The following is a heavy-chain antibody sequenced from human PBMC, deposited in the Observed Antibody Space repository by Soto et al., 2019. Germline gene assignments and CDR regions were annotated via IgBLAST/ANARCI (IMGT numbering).Heavy chain of an antibody. V-gene: IGHV3-23*01. Sequence: PGGSVRLSCEASGFTFNNYAMSWVRQAPGKGLEWVSAITGRGGDTYYTDSVKGRFTISRDNSKNTLYLQMNSLRAEDTAVYYCAKDPRSSGYYDYWGQGTLVTVSS. D-gene: IGHD3-22*01. J-gene: IGHJ4*02. CDR3: AKDPRSSGYYDY. CDR2: ITGRGGDT. CDR1: GFTFNNYA.